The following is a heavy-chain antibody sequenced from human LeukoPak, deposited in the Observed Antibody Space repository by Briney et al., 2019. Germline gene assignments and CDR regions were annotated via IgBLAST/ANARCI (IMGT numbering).Heavy chain of an antibody. CDR3: ARAGDIVVVVAQDAFDI. CDR1: GGSISSYY. J-gene: IGHJ3*02. Sequence: SETLSLTCTVSGGSISSYYWSWIRQPPGKGLEWIGYIYYSGSTNYNPSLKSRVTISVDTSKNQFSLKLSSVTAADTAVYYCARAGDIVVVVAQDAFDIWGQGTMVTVSS. V-gene: IGHV4-59*01. D-gene: IGHD2-15*01. CDR2: IYYSGST.